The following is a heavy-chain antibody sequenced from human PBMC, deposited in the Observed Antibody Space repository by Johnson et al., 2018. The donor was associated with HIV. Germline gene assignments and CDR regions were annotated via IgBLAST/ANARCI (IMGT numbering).Heavy chain of an antibody. V-gene: IGHV3-NL1*01. CDR3: ARDTYYYDSSGYLDAFDI. J-gene: IGHJ3*02. CDR2: IYSGGSTI. CDR1: AFTFSSYA. D-gene: IGHD3-22*01. Sequence: QVYLVESGGGMVQPGGSLRLSCAASAFTFSSYAMHWVRQAPGKGLEWVSVIYSGGSTIYYADSVKGRFTISRDNAKNSLYLQMNSLRAEDTAVYYCARDTYYYDSSGYLDAFDIWGQGTMVTVSS.